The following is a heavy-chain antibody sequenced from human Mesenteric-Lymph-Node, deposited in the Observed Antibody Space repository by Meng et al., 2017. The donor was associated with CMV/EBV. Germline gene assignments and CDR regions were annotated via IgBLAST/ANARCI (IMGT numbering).Heavy chain of an antibody. D-gene: IGHD2/OR15-2a*01. Sequence: SETLSLTCTVSGGSISSYYWSWIRQPPGKGLEWIGYIHYSGTTTYNPSLKSRVTISVDTSKNQFSLKLSSVTAADTAVYYCARGRSRFLFDPWGQGTLVTVSS. V-gene: IGHV4-59*12. CDR1: GGSISSYY. J-gene: IGHJ5*02. CDR2: IHYSGTT. CDR3: ARGRSRFLFDP.